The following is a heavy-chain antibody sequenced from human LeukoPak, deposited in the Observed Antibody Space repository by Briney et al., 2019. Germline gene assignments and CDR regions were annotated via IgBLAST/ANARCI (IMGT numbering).Heavy chain of an antibody. Sequence: SETLSLTCAVYGGSFSGYYWSWIRQPPGKGLEWIGEINHSGSTNYNPSLKSRVTISVDTSKNQFSLKLSSVTAADTAVYYCARGRYSSVLYYYYMDVWGKGTTVTVSS. V-gene: IGHV4-34*01. CDR1: GGSFSGYY. D-gene: IGHD6-25*01. CDR3: ARGRYSSVLYYYYMDV. J-gene: IGHJ6*03. CDR2: INHSGST.